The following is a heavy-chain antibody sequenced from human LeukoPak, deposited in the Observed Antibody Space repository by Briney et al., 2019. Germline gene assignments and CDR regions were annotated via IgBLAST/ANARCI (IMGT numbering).Heavy chain of an antibody. D-gene: IGHD4-17*01. J-gene: IGHJ4*02. Sequence: KPGGSLRLSCAASGFTFSDYYMNWIRQAPGKGLEWVSYISSSGSTISYADSVKGRFTISRDNAKNSLYLQMNSLRAEDTAVYYCARVRRAGTTVTTKLDYWGQGTLVTVSS. CDR1: GFTFSDYY. V-gene: IGHV3-11*04. CDR3: ARVRRAGTTVTTKLDY. CDR2: ISSSGSTI.